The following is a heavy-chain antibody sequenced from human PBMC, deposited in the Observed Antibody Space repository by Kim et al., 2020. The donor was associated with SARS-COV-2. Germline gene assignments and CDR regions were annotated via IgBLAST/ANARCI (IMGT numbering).Heavy chain of an antibody. CDR1: GYTFTSYA. Sequence: ASVKVSCKASGYTFTSYAMHWVRQAPGQRLEWMGWINAGNGNTKYSQKFQGRVTITRDTSASTAYMELSSLRSEDTAVYYCARGDPVGHYYDSSGPYYAFDIWGQGTMVTVSS. D-gene: IGHD3-22*01. CDR2: INAGNGNT. J-gene: IGHJ3*02. CDR3: ARGDPVGHYYDSSGPYYAFDI. V-gene: IGHV1-3*01.